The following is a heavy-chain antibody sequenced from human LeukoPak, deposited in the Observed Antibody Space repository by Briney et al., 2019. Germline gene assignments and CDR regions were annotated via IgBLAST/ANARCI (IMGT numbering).Heavy chain of an antibody. D-gene: IGHD5-18*01. Sequence: GASVKVSCKASGYTFNSYYMHWVRQAPGQGLEWMGIINPSGGSTSYAQKFQGRVTMTRDTSTSTVYMELRSLRSEDTAVYYCARDRGYNYLFDYWGQGTLVTVSS. CDR2: INPSGGST. CDR3: ARDRGYNYLFDY. J-gene: IGHJ4*02. CDR1: GYTFNSYY. V-gene: IGHV1-46*02.